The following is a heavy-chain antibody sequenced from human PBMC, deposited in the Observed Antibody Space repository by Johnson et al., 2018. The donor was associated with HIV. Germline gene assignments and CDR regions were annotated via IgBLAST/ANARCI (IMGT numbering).Heavy chain of an antibody. V-gene: IGHV3-66*01. J-gene: IGHJ3*02. D-gene: IGHD2-21*01. CDR2: IYSGGST. Sequence: VQLVESGGDLVQPGGSLRLSCIGSGFTFSHNWMSWVRQAPGKGLEWVSVIYSGGSTYYADSVKVRFTISRANSKQTLYLQMNSLRAEDTALYYCARDGGETIVVVIAGRPPEDHDAFDIWGQGTMVTVSS. CDR1: GFTFSHNW. CDR3: ARDGGETIVVVIAGRPPEDHDAFDI.